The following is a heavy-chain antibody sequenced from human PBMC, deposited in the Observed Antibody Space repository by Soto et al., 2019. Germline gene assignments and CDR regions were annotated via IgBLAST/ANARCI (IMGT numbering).Heavy chain of an antibody. CDR3: ARDSPIGSTFSGYEAIDY. Sequence: QVQLVQSGAEVKKPGSSVKVSCKTSGGTFSNDIITWVRQAPGQGLEWMGRIIPLLDIANYAQKFQGRVTITSDKSTSTAYRELNSLRSEDTAVYYCARDSPIGSTFSGYEAIDYWGQGTLVTVSS. CDR1: GGTFSNDI. D-gene: IGHD5-12*01. J-gene: IGHJ4*02. CDR2: IIPLLDIA. V-gene: IGHV1-69*08.